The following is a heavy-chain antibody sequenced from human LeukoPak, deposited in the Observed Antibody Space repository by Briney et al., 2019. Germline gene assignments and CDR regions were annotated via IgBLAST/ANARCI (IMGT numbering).Heavy chain of an antibody. CDR2: IYYSGST. V-gene: IGHV4-39*07. J-gene: IGHJ6*03. D-gene: IGHD5-18*01. Sequence: SETLSLTCTVSGGSISSSRYYWGWLRQPPGRGLEWIGSIYYSGSTYYNPSLKSRVTISVDTSRNQFSLKLRSVTAADTAVYYCARTTEGGYSYGYFYYYYMDVWGKGTTVTISS. CDR3: ARTTEGGYSYGYFYYYYMDV. CDR1: GGSISSSRYY.